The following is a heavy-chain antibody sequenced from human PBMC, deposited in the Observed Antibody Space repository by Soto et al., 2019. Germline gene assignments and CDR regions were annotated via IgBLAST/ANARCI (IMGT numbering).Heavy chain of an antibody. CDR2: ISGDSNYI. V-gene: IGHV3-21*01. Sequence: XVCLRLSCAACGFSFSGYNVNWVRQAPGKGLEWVSSISGDSNYIYYADSVQGRFTISRDNAKNSVYLQMNSLRAEDTAVYYCARVAYFDRSAYGLCGQRTMVTVSS. CDR3: ARVAYFDRSAYGL. J-gene: IGHJ3*01. CDR1: GFSFSGYN. D-gene: IGHD3-22*01.